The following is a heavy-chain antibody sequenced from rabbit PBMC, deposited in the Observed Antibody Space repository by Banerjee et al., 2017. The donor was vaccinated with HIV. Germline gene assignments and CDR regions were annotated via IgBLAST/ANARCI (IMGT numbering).Heavy chain of an antibody. CDR2: IYGGGSGST. CDR3: ARSGLVVIPFNL. Sequence: QEQLEESGGDLVKPGASLTLTCTASGFSFSSSYDMCWVRQAPGKGLEWIACIYGGGSGSTYYASWAKGRFTISKTSSTTVTLQMTSLTAADTATYFCARSGLVVIPFNLWGPGTLVTVS. D-gene: IGHD1-1*01. CDR1: GFSFSSSYD. V-gene: IGHV1S45*01. J-gene: IGHJ4*01.